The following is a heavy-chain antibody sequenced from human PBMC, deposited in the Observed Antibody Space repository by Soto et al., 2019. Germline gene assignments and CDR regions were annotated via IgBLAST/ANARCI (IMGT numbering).Heavy chain of an antibody. J-gene: IGHJ4*02. Sequence: EVQLLESGGGLVQPGGSLRLSCAASGFTFSSYAMSWVRQAPGKGLEWVSAISGSGGSTYYADSVKGRFTISRDNSKNTLYLQMNSMRAEDTAVYYCAKMETYSSGWYCYWGQGTLVTVSS. CDR1: GFTFSSYA. CDR2: ISGSGGST. V-gene: IGHV3-23*01. CDR3: AKMETYSSGWYCY. D-gene: IGHD6-19*01.